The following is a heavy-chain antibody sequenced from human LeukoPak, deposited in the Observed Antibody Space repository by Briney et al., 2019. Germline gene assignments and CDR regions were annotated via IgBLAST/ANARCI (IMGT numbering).Heavy chain of an antibody. Sequence: SETLSLTCTVSGGSISGYYWSWIRQPPGKGLEWIGYISYSGSTNYNPSLKSRVSISADTSKNQFSLKLSSVTAADTAVYYCARGQKRGYCSSTSCYARYYFDYWGQGTLVTVSS. CDR3: ARGQKRGYCSSTSCYARYYFDY. J-gene: IGHJ4*02. D-gene: IGHD2-2*01. CDR2: ISYSGST. CDR1: GGSISGYY. V-gene: IGHV4-59*12.